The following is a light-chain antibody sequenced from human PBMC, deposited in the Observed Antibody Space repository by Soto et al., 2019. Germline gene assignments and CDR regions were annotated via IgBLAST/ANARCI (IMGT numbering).Light chain of an antibody. J-gene: IGLJ1*01. CDR1: NIGSKS. CDR2: YDS. Sequence: SYELTQPPSVSVAPGKTARITCGGNNIGSKSVHWYQQKPGQAPVLVIYYDSDRPSGIPERFSGSNSGNTATLTISRVEVGDEADYYCQVWDSSSDHPGNVFGTGTKLTVL. CDR3: QVWDSSSDHPGNV. V-gene: IGLV3-21*04.